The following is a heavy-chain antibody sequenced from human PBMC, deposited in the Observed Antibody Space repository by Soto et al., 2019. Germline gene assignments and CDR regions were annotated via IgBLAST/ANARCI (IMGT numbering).Heavy chain of an antibody. CDR3: ARGMISYYFEY. D-gene: IGHD3-22*01. V-gene: IGHV3-21*01. Sequence: SGGSLRLSCAASGFTFSSYSMNWVRQAPGKGLEWASSISSSSSYIYYADSVKGRFTISRDNAKNSLYLQMNSLRAEDTAVYYCARGMISYYFEYWGQGTLVTVSS. CDR1: GFTFSSYS. J-gene: IGHJ4*02. CDR2: ISSSSSYI.